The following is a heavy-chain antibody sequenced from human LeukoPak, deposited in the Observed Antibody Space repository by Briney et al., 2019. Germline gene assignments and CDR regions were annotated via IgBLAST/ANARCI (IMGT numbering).Heavy chain of an antibody. Sequence: GGSLRLSCAASGFTFDDYAMHWVRQAPGKGLEWVSGISWNSGSIGYADSVKGRFTISRDNAKNSLYLQMSSLRAEDTAVYYCAKDRQPTRIIAAAGTGSWKDYWGQGTLVTVSS. CDR2: ISWNSGSI. J-gene: IGHJ4*02. CDR3: AKDRQPTRIIAAAGTGSWKDY. D-gene: IGHD6-13*01. CDR1: GFTFDDYA. V-gene: IGHV3-9*01.